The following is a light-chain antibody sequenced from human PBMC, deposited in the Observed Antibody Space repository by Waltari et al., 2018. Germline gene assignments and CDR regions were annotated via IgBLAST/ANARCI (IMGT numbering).Light chain of an antibody. J-gene: IGKJ3*01. V-gene: IGKV1-39*01. CDR2: ATS. CDR1: QSMSSF. CDR3: LQSYSLSLFT. Sequence: DIQVTQSPSSLSASVGDRVTITCRASQSMSSFLNWYQQNPGKVPRLLISATSNLQSGVPSRFSGSGSGADCTLTINSLQPEDFATYYCLQSYSLSLFTFGPGTRVDIK.